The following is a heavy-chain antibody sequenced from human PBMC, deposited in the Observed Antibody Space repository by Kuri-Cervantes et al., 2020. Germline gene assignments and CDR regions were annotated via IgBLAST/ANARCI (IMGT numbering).Heavy chain of an antibody. CDR3: ARDRVGPVRFDP. V-gene: IGHV4-59*12. CDR1: GGCISSYY. D-gene: IGHD1-1*01. J-gene: IGHJ5*02. CDR2: IYYIGNT. Sequence: SDTLSLTCTVSGGCISSYYWSWIRQPPGKGLKWVGYIYYIGNTNYNPSVKSRVTISEYTSKNQFSLKLCSVTAAETAVCYYARDRVGPVRFDPWGQGPLVTVSS.